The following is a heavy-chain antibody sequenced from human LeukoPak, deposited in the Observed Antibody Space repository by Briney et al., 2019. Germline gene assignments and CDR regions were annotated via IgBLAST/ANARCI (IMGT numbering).Heavy chain of an antibody. CDR3: ARDHSSSWSYAFDI. V-gene: IGHV1-69*05. Sequence: ASVKVSCKASGGTFSSYAISWVRQAPGQGLEWMGGIIPIFGTANYAQKFQVRVTITTDESTSTAYMELSSLRSEDTAVYYCARDHSSSWSYAFDIWGQGTMVTVSS. D-gene: IGHD6-13*01. CDR1: GGTFSSYA. J-gene: IGHJ3*02. CDR2: IIPIFGTA.